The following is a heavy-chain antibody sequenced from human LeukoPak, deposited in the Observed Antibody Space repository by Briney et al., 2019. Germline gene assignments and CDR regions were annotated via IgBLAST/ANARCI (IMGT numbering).Heavy chain of an antibody. CDR2: TYYRSTWYN. V-gene: IGHV6-1*01. D-gene: IGHD2-2*01. J-gene: IGHJ5*02. CDR3: ARRLTQYDCFDP. CDR1: GDSLSSNSVT. Sequence: SQTLSLTCALSGDSLSSNSVTWNWIRQSRSRGLEWLGRTYYRSTWYNDYAVSVRGRITVNPDTSKHQFSLHLNSVTPEDTAVYYCARRLTQYDCFDPWGQGILVTVSS.